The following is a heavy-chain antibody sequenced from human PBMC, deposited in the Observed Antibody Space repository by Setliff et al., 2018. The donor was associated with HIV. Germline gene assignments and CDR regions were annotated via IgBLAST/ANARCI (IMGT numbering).Heavy chain of an antibody. D-gene: IGHD4-17*01. V-gene: IGHV4-39*01. CDR2: IYYSGHT. J-gene: IGHJ3*02. Sequence: PSETLSLTCTVSGDSINSSNCYWGWIRQPPGKGLDWIGSIYYSGHTYYNSSLKSRVTMSVDTSKNQFSLRLSSVSAAGTGVYYCARRFLTTAVTLGFDIWGQGTMVTVSS. CDR3: ARRFLTTAVTLGFDI. CDR1: GDSINSSNCY.